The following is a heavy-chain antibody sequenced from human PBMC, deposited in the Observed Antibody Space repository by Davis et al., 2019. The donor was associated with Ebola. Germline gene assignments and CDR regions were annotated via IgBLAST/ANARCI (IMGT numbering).Heavy chain of an antibody. CDR3: ARARSQRWDLPYPDS. D-gene: IGHD1-26*01. V-gene: IGHV4-59*01. Sequence: PSETLSLTCTVSGGSISNYYWTWIRQSPGKELTWLGWLYYSGGTNYNPSFRNRVTISADTSRSQISLQLTSVTVADTGIYYCARARSQRWDLPYPDSWGRGTLVTVSS. J-gene: IGHJ4*02. CDR1: GGSISNYY. CDR2: LYYSGGT.